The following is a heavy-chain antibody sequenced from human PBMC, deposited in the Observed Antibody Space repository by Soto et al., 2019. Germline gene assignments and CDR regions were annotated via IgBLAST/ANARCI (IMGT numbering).Heavy chain of an antibody. CDR2: INHSGST. CDR3: ARETGYCSGGSGRDLDY. V-gene: IGHV4-34*01. D-gene: IGHD2-15*01. J-gene: IGHJ4*02. CDR1: GGSFSGYY. Sequence: QVQLQQWGAGLLKPSETLSLTCAVYGGSFSGYYWSWIRQPPGKGLEWIGEINHSGSTNYNPSLKSRVTISVDTSKNQFSLKLSSVTAADTAVYYCARETGYCSGGSGRDLDYWGQGTLVTVSS.